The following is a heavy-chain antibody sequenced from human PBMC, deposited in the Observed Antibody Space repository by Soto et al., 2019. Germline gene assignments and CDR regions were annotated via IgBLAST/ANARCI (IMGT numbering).Heavy chain of an antibody. CDR2: IIPIFGTA. D-gene: IGHD3-22*01. V-gene: IGHV1-69*01. Sequence: QVQLVQSGAEVKKPGSSVKVSCKASGGTFSSYAISWVRQAPGQGLEWMGGIIPIFGTANYAQKLQGRVTITADESTSTAYMELSSLRSEDTAVYYCARGTYYYDSSGYYRLDYWGQGTLVTVSS. J-gene: IGHJ4*02. CDR1: GGTFSSYA. CDR3: ARGTYYYDSSGYYRLDY.